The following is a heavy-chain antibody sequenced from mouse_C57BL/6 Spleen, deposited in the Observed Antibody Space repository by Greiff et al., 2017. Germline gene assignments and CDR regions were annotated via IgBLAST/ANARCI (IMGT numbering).Heavy chain of an antibody. CDR1: GYTFTDYY. CDR3: APGGYAYFDY. D-gene: IGHD2-2*01. CDR2: INPNNGGT. V-gene: IGHV1-26*01. J-gene: IGHJ2*01. Sequence: EVQLQQSGPELVKPGASVKISCKASGYTFTDYYMNWVKQSHGKSLEWIGDINPNNGGTSYNQKFKGKATLTVDKSSSTAYMELRSLTSEDSAVYYCAPGGYAYFDYWGQGTTLTVSS.